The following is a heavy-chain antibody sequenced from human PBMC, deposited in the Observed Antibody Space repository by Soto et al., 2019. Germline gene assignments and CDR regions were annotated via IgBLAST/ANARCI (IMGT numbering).Heavy chain of an antibody. D-gene: IGHD3-3*01. V-gene: IGHV4-59*01. CDR3: AGSPYYIFWRGYPSPDY. Sequence: SETLSLTCTVSGGSISSYYWSWIRQPPGKGLEWIGYIYYSGSTNYNPSLKSRVTISVDTSKNQFSLKLSSVNAADTAVYYCAGSPYYIFWRGYPSPDYSGQGPLVTLSS. J-gene: IGHJ4*02. CDR1: GGSISSYY. CDR2: IYYSGST.